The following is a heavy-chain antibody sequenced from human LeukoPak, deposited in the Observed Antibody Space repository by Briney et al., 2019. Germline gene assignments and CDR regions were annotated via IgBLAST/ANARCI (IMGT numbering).Heavy chain of an antibody. CDR2: IYTSGST. Sequence: SETLSLTCTVSGGSISSGTYYWNWIRKPAGKGLEWIGRIYTSGSTNYNPSLKSRVTMSVDTSKNQFSLKLSSVTAADTAVYYCARETMYYDFWSGYYIHYYYYMDVWGKGTTVTVSS. CDR1: GGSISSGTYY. D-gene: IGHD3-3*01. V-gene: IGHV4-61*02. J-gene: IGHJ6*03. CDR3: ARETMYYDFWSGYYIHYYYYMDV.